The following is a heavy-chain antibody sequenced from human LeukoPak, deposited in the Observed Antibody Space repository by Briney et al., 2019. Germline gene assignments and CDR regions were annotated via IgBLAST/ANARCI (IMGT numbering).Heavy chain of an antibody. Sequence: SQTLSLTCTVSGGSISSGDYYWSWIRQPPGKGLEWIGYIYYSGSTYYNPSLKSRPTISVDTSKNQFSLKLSSVTAADTAVYHCAKGVSCGGDCNFQHWGQGTLVTVSS. CDR2: IYYSGST. J-gene: IGHJ1*01. V-gene: IGHV4-30-4*01. D-gene: IGHD2-21*02. CDR1: GGSISSGDYY. CDR3: AKGVSCGGDCNFQH.